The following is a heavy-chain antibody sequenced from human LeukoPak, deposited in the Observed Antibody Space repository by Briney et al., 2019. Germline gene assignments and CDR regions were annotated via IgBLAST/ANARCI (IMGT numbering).Heavy chain of an antibody. Sequence: PSETLSLTCTVSGGSISSYYWSWIRQPPGKGLEWIGQIYHSGTTNYNPSLKSRVTISVDTSKNQFSLKLTSVTAADTAVYYCARAYDDDYYYYMDVWGKGTTVTVSS. CDR3: ARAYDDDYYYYMDV. J-gene: IGHJ6*03. CDR2: IYHSGTT. CDR1: GGSISSYY. D-gene: IGHD3-3*01. V-gene: IGHV4-59*01.